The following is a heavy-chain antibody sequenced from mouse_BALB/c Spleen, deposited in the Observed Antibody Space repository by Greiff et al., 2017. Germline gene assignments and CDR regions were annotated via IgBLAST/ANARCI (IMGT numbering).Heavy chain of an antibody. CDR3: TDYGSSYYFDY. Sequence: VQLQQSGTVLARPGASVKMSCKASGYTFTSYWMHWVKQRPGQGLEWIGAIYPGNSDTSYNQKFKGKAKLTAVTSTSTAYMELSSLTNEDSAVYYCTDYGSSYYFDYWGQGTTLTVSS. D-gene: IGHD1-1*01. CDR1: GYTFTSYW. V-gene: IGHV1-5*01. J-gene: IGHJ2*01. CDR2: IYPGNSDT.